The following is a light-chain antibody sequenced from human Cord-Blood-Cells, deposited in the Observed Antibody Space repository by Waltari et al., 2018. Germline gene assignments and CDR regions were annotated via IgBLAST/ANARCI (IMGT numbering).Light chain of an antibody. Sequence: EIVFTQSPGTLSLSPAERATLSCRASQSVSSSYLAWYQQKPGQAPRLLIYGASSRATGIPDRFSGSGSGTDFTLTISRLEPEDFAVYYCQQYGSSPRTFGQGTKVEIK. J-gene: IGKJ1*01. CDR2: GAS. CDR3: QQYGSSPRT. V-gene: IGKV3-20*01. CDR1: QSVSSSY.